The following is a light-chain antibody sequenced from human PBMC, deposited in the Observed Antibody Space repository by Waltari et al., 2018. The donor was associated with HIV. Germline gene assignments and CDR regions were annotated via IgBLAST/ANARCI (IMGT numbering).Light chain of an antibody. J-gene: IGLJ2*01. Sequence: QSALTQPPSVSGSPGQSVTISCTGTSSDVGSYNRVSWYQQPPGTAPKLMIYEVSNRPSGDPDRFSGSKSGSTASLTISGLQAEDEADYYCSLYTSSSTFVCGGGTKLTVL. CDR2: EVS. CDR1: SSDVGSYNR. CDR3: SLYTSSSTFV. V-gene: IGLV2-18*01.